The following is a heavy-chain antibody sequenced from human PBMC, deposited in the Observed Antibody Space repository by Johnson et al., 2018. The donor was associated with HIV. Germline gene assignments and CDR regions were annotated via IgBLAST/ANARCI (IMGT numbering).Heavy chain of an antibody. J-gene: IGHJ3*01. CDR1: AFTFSSYA. CDR2: VSAGGDNT. V-gene: IGHV3-23*04. Sequence: VQLVESGGGLVQPGGSLRLSCGASAFTFSSYAMDWVRQTPGKGLAWVSAVSAGGDNTYYADSVEGRFTISSDNSKNTLYLQMNSLRAEDTAVYYCARSMRGAFDVWGQGTMVTVSS. CDR3: ARSMRGAFDV. D-gene: IGHD3-10*01.